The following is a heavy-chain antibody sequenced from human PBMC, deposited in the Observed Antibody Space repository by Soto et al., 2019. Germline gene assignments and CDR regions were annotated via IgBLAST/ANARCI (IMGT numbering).Heavy chain of an antibody. V-gene: IGHV4-4*02. CDR1: GGSISTSNW. J-gene: IGHJ4*02. Sequence: SETLSLTCAVSGGSISTSNWWSWVRQPPGKGLEWIGEVYRTGSTNYNPSLESRLTISVDKSKNQFSLKLTSVTAADTAVYYCARPRPTMAEAAIFDGWGREPRVTVS. CDR3: ARPRPTMAEAAIFDG. CDR2: VYRTGST. D-gene: IGHD3-3*02.